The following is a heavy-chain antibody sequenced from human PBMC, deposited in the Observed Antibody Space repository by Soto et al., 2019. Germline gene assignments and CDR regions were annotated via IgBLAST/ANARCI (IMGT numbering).Heavy chain of an antibody. CDR1: GFTFSSYA. V-gene: IGHV3-23*01. Sequence: EVQLLASGGGLVQPGGSLRLACAASGFTFSSYAMSWVRQAPGKGLEWVSAISGSGGSTYYADSVKGRFTISRDNSKNTLYLQMNSLRAEDTAVYYCAKPSVGQQLVPYHWGQGTLVTVSS. J-gene: IGHJ5*02. CDR3: AKPSVGQQLVPYH. CDR2: ISGSGGST. D-gene: IGHD6-13*01.